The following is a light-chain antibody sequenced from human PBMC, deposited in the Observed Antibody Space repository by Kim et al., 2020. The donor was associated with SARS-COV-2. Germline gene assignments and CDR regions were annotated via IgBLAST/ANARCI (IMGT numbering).Light chain of an antibody. CDR1: SGSIASNY. V-gene: IGLV6-57*04. J-gene: IGLJ3*02. CDR3: LSYDNIHRV. Sequence: NFMLTQPHSVSESPGKTVTISCTRSSGSIASNYVQWYQQRPGSAPTTVIYEDNQRPSGVPDRFSGSIDSSSNSASLTISGLKTEDEADYYCLSYDNIHRVFGGGTKLTVL. CDR2: EDN.